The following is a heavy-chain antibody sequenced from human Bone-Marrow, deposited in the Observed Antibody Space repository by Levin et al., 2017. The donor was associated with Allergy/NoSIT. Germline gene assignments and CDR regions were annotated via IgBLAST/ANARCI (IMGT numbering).Heavy chain of an antibody. Sequence: GSLRLSCAVSNYSISSGFHWGWIRQPPGKGLEWIGSIDQSGNTYYNPSLKSRVTISVDTSKNQFSLRLTSVSAADTAVSYCARTLGYCSGDGCYYYFDYWGQGTLVTVSS. V-gene: IGHV4-38-2*01. J-gene: IGHJ4*02. CDR2: IDQSGNT. D-gene: IGHD2-15*01. CDR1: NYSISSGFH. CDR3: ARTLGYCSGDGCYYYFDY.